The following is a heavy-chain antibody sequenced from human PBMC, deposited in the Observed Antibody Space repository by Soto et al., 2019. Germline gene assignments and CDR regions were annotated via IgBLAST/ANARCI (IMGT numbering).Heavy chain of an antibody. Sequence: PGESVKISCTGFGYTFTTFWISWVRQMPGKGLEWMGRIDPRDSQTNYGRSFQGHVTISVDKSISTAYLQWDSLKASDTAMSYCARLSCSTDTRNSWFDPCHRRTMVTVSS. D-gene: IGHD2-2*02. J-gene: IGHJ5*02. CDR1: GYTFTTFW. CDR2: IDPRDSQT. V-gene: IGHV5-10-1*01. CDR3: ARLSCSTDTRNSWFDP.